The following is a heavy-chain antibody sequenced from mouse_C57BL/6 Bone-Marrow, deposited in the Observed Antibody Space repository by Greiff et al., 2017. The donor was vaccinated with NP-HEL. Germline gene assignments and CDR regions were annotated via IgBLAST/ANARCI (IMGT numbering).Heavy chain of an antibody. CDR2: IDPSDSYA. D-gene: IGHD2-10*01. J-gene: IGHJ4*01. V-gene: IGHV1-69*01. CDR3: ARKPTFYAMDY. Sequence: QVQLQQPGAELVMPGASVKLSCKASCYTFTSYWMPWVKPRPGQGLEWIGEIDPSDSYANYNQKFKGKSTLTVDNSSSTAYMQLRSLTSEDSAVYYCARKPTFYAMDYWGQGTSVTVSS. CDR1: CYTFTSYW.